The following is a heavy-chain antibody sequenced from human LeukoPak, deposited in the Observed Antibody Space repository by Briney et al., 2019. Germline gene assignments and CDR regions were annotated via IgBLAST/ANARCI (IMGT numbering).Heavy chain of an antibody. CDR3: AREESIGRYQFLHDY. J-gene: IGHJ4*02. D-gene: IGHD1-26*01. V-gene: IGHV1-18*01. CDR1: GYTFIRNG. CDR2: ISPYNENR. Sequence: ASVKVSCKASGYTFIRNGISWVRQAPGQGLEWMGWISPYNENRKYLQKLQGRVTLSTDTSTSTAYMELRSLTSDDTAVYYCAREESIGRYQFLHDYWGQGTLVTVSS.